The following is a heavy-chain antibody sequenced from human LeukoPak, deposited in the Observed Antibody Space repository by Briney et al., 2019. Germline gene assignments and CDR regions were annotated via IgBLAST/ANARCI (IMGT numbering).Heavy chain of an antibody. Sequence: GESLKISCMGSGYSFTSYWIGWVRQMPGKGLEWMGIIYPGDSDTRYSPSFQGQVTISADKSISTAYLQWSSLKASDTAMYYCARLPGGVTPRTYYYYGMDVWGQGTTVTVSS. CDR2: IYPGDSDT. D-gene: IGHD3-3*01. CDR3: ARLPGGVTPRTYYYYGMDV. V-gene: IGHV5-51*01. J-gene: IGHJ6*02. CDR1: GYSFTSYW.